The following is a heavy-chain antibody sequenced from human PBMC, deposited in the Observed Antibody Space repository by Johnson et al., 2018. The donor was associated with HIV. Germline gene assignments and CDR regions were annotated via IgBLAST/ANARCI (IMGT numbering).Heavy chain of an antibody. V-gene: IGHV3-33*01. Sequence: QVQLVESGGGVVQPGRSLRLSCAASGFTFSSYGMHWVRQAPGKGLEWVAVIWYDGSNKYYGDSVKGRFTISRDNSKNTLYLQMNSLRAEDTAVYYCARVAVLWFRDTNAFDIWGQGTMVTVSS. CDR3: ARVAVLWFRDTNAFDI. J-gene: IGHJ3*02. CDR1: GFTFSSYG. CDR2: IWYDGSNK. D-gene: IGHD3-10*01.